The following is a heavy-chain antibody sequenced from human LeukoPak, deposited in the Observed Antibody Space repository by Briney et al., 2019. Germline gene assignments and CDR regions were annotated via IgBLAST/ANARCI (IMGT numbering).Heavy chain of an antibody. D-gene: IGHD3-22*01. CDR1: GYTLTELS. CDR2: FDPEDGET. Sequence: ASVKVSCKVSGYTLTELSMHWVRQAPGKGLEWMGGFDPEDGETIYAQKFQGRVAMTEDTSTDTAYMELSSLRSEDTAVYYCASRRDSNNYPRDAFDIWGQGTMVTVSS. CDR3: ASRRDSNNYPRDAFDI. V-gene: IGHV1-24*01. J-gene: IGHJ3*02.